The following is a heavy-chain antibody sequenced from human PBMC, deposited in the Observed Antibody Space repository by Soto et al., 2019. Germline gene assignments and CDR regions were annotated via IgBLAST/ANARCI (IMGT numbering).Heavy chain of an antibody. CDR3: ARSSGGNFGIIIEGSNWFDP. J-gene: IGHJ5*02. D-gene: IGHD3-3*01. CDR2: INPHGGST. V-gene: IGHV1-46*01. Sequence: ASVKVSCKAPGDTFTSYYLDWVRQAPGQGLEWMGVINPHGGSTKYAQKFQGRITMTRDTSRSTVYMELSSLRSDDTAIYYCARSSGGNFGIIIEGSNWFDPWGQGTLVTVSS. CDR1: GDTFTSYY.